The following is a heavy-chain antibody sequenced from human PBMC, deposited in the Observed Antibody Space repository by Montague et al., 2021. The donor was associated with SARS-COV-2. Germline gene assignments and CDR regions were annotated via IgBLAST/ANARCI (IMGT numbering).Heavy chain of an antibody. CDR3: ARHANWDWYYFDY. V-gene: IGHV4-59*08. D-gene: IGHD7-27*01. Sequence: SETLSLTCSVSGGSISSSYWSWIRQPPGKGLEWIGYIYRYGSAKYNPSPKSRVTISVDTSKNQFSLKLSSVTAVDTAVYYCARHANWDWYYFDYWGQGTLVTVSS. J-gene: IGHJ4*02. CDR2: IYRYGSA. CDR1: GGSISSSY.